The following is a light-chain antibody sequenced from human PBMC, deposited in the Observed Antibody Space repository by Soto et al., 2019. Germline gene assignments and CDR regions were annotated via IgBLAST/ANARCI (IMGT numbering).Light chain of an antibody. CDR3: QQRGNWPIT. Sequence: ETVLTQSPGTLSLSPGERVTLSCRASQSISNYLAWYQQKPGQAPRLLVYDASNRATGIPARFSGSGSGTDFTLTISSLEPEDFAVYYCQQRGNWPITFGQGTRLEIK. CDR2: DAS. V-gene: IGKV3-11*01. CDR1: QSISNY. J-gene: IGKJ5*01.